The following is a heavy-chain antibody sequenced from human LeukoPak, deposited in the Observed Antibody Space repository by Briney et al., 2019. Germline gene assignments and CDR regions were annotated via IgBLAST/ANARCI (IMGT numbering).Heavy chain of an antibody. J-gene: IGHJ4*02. CDR3: VRQQTPHGNFDY. CDR2: IGTAGDT. V-gene: IGHV3-13*01. CDR1: GFTFSNHA. Sequence: PGGSLRLSCATSGFTFSNHAMHWVRQATGKGLEWVSAIGTAGDTFYPGSVKGRFTISRESAKNSLSLQMNSLRAEDTAVYYCVRQQTPHGNFDYWGREPWSPSHQ. D-gene: IGHD1-26*01.